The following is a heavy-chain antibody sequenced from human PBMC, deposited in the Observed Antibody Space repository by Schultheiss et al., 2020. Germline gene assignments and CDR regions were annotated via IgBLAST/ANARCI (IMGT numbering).Heavy chain of an antibody. CDR1: GFTFSSYW. V-gene: IGHV3-74*01. CDR2: INSDGSST. Sequence: GGSLRLSCAASGFTFSSYWMHWVRQAPGKGLVWVSRINSDGSSTSYADSVKGRFTISRDNAKNSLYLQMDSLRADDTAIYYCARDLGDYTNYAAYWGQGTLVTVSS. CDR3: ARDLGDYTNYAAY. D-gene: IGHD4-11*01. J-gene: IGHJ4*02.